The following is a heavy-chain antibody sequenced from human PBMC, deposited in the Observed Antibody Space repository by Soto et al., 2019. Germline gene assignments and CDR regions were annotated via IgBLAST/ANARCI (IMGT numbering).Heavy chain of an antibody. CDR2: IWYDGSIK. Sequence: VHLVESGGGVVQPGRSLRLSCAASGSTFSYYGMNWVRQAPGKGPEWVAVIWYDGSIKYYAESVKGRFSISRDNSKNTLYLKMNSLRTEDTAVYYCARDGGSHGPSYFDSWGQGSEVIVSS. CDR3: ARDGGSHGPSYFDS. J-gene: IGHJ4*02. D-gene: IGHD3-16*01. V-gene: IGHV3-33*01. CDR1: GSTFSYYG.